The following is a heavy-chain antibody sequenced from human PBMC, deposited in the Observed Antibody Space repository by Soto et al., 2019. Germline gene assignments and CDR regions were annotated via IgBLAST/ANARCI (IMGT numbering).Heavy chain of an antibody. CDR3: ARGPRGRDGYNYYYYYGMDV. J-gene: IGHJ6*02. CDR2: IYYSGST. V-gene: IGHV4-31*11. Sequence: SETLSLTCAVYGGSFSGYYWSWIRQHPGKGLEWIGYIYYSGSTYYNPSLKSRVTISVDTSKNQFSLKLSSVTAADTAVYYCARGPRGRDGYNYYYYYGMDVWGQGTTVTVSS. D-gene: IGHD5-12*01. CDR1: GGSFSGYY.